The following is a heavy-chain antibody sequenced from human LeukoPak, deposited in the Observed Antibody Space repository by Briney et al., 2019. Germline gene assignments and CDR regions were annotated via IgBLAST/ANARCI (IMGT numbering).Heavy chain of an antibody. CDR3: ATSLGESTFET. D-gene: IGHD3-3*02. Sequence: GGSLRLSCAASGFTFSSYWMSWVRQAPGKGLEWVVVIWYDGSNKYYADSVKGRFTISRDNSKNTLYVQMNSLRVEDTAVYYCATSLGESTFETWGQGTLVTVSS. CDR2: IWYDGSNK. V-gene: IGHV3-33*08. J-gene: IGHJ5*02. CDR1: GFTFSSYW.